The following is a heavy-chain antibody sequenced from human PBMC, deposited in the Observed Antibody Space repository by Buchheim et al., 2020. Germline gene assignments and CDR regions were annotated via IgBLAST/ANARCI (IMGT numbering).Heavy chain of an antibody. CDR2: ISSGGVNI. V-gene: IGHV3-48*03. CDR3: ARGPYGSGSSNPPRWFGP. J-gene: IGHJ5*02. D-gene: IGHD3-10*01. CDR1: GFTFSTYD. Sequence: EVQLVESGGGLVQPGGSLRLSCTASGFTFSTYDMNWVRQAPGKGLEWVSYISSGGVNIYYAYSVKCRFTISRDNATTSLYLQMNSLRAEDTAVYYCARGPYGSGSSNPPRWFGPWGQGTL.